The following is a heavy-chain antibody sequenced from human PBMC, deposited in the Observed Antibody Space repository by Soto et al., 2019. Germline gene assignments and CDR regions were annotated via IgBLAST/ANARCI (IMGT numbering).Heavy chain of an antibody. CDR2: ISYDGSNI. V-gene: IGHV3-30-3*01. J-gene: IGHJ3*02. D-gene: IGHD6-19*01. CDR3: AKEVEQWLVLYAFDI. CDR1: GFTFSSYA. Sequence: GGSLRLSCAASGFTFSSYAMHWVRQAPGKGLEWVSVISYDGSNIYYADSVKGRFTISRDNSKNTLYLRMDSLRAEDTAVYYCAKEVEQWLVLYAFDIWGQGTMVTVSS.